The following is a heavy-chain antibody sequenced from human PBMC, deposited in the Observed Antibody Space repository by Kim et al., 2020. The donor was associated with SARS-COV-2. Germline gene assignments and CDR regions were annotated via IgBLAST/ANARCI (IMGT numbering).Heavy chain of an antibody. Sequence: SVKVSCKASGGTFSSYAMSWVRQAPGQGLEWMGRINPSLGIANYAQKFQGRVTITADKSTSTAYMELSSLRSEDTAVYYCARDTCIAGDGLPIDYCGEG. D-gene: IGHD6-13*01. CDR2: INPSLGIA. J-gene: IGHJ4*02. CDR3: ARDTCIAGDGLPIDY. V-gene: IGHV1-69*04. CDR1: GGTFSSYA.